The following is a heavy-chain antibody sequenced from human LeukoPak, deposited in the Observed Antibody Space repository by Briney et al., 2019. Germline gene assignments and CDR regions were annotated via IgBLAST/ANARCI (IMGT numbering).Heavy chain of an antibody. J-gene: IGHJ4*02. CDR3: ARDRLGVTTKDY. CDR1: AFTFSRRW. Sequence: GGSLRLSCAASAFTFSRRWMNWVRQAPGKGLEWVAVISYDGSNKYYADSVKGRFTISRDNSKNTLYLQMNSLRAEDTAVYYCARDRLGVTTKDYWGQGTLVTVSS. D-gene: IGHD4-17*01. CDR2: ISYDGSNK. V-gene: IGHV3-30-3*01.